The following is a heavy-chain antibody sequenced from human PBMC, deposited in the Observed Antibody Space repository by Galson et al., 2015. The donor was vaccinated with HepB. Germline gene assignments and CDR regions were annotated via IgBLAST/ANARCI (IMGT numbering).Heavy chain of an antibody. CDR3: VTTLQQLVHDGLDY. D-gene: IGHD6-13*01. CDR2: INPNGGKT. CDR1: GYTFTTHY. V-gene: IGHV1-46*01. J-gene: IGHJ4*02. Sequence: SVKVSCKASGYTFTTHYMHWVRQAPGQGLEWMGIINPNGGKTTYAQKFQGRVTMTRDTSTSTVYMELSSLRYEDTAVYYCVTTLQQLVHDGLDYWGQGTLVTVSS.